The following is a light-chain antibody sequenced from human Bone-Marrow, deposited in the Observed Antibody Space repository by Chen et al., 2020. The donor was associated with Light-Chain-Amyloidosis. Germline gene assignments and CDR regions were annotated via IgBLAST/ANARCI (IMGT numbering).Light chain of an antibody. V-gene: IGLV1-44*01. Sequence: QSVLPHPPSASGTPGPRVTISCSGSRSNIGNNVVNWYQQFPGTAPKLLIYKNNQRPSGVPDRLSGSKSGTSASLAISGLQSEDEADYYCAAWDESLNGHWVFGGGTKLTVL. CDR3: AAWDESLNGHWV. J-gene: IGLJ3*02. CDR2: KNN. CDR1: RSNIGNNV.